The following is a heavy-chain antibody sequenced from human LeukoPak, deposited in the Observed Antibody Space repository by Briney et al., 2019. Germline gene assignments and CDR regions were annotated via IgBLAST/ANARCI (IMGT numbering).Heavy chain of an antibody. CDR2: INSDGSST. CDR3: AGEGDYWHRFDD. Sequence: GGSLRLSCAASGFTFSSYWMHWVRQVPGKGLVWVSRINSDGSSTRYADSVKGRFTISRDNAKNTLYLQMNSLRAEDTAVYYCAGEGDYWHRFDDWGRGTLVTVSA. V-gene: IGHV3-74*01. D-gene: IGHD4-17*01. J-gene: IGHJ4*02. CDR1: GFTFSSYW.